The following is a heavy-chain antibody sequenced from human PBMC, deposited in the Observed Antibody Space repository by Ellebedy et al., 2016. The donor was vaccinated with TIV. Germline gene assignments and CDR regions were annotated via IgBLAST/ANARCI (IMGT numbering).Heavy chain of an antibody. Sequence: GESLKISCAASGFTFSSYSMEWVRQAPGKGLEWVSSISSGGRYINYADSVQGRFTISRDNTQNSLFLQMDSLRAEDTAVYYCARGAHYAMDVWGQGTTVTVSS. CDR1: GFTFSSYS. CDR3: ARGAHYAMDV. V-gene: IGHV3-21*01. J-gene: IGHJ6*02. CDR2: ISSGGRYI.